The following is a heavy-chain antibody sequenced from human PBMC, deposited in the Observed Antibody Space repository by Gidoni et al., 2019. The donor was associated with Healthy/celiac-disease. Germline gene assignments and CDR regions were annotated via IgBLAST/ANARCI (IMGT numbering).Heavy chain of an antibody. CDR1: GFTFSSYG. CDR2: ISYDGSNK. CDR3: AKDLFSPYMGDYSHAFDI. Sequence: QVQLVESGGGVVQPGRSLRLSCAASGFTFSSYGMHWVRQAPGKGLEWVAVISYDGSNKYYADSVKGRFTISRDNSKNTLYLQMNSLRAEDTAVYYCAKDLFSPYMGDYSHAFDIWGQGTMVTVSS. D-gene: IGHD4-17*01. V-gene: IGHV3-30*18. J-gene: IGHJ3*02.